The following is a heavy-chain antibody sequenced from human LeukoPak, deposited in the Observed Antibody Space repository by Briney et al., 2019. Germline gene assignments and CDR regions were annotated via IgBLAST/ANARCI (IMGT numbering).Heavy chain of an antibody. CDR2: VNRDGSET. V-gene: IGHV3-7*03. CDR3: ARNNGMDV. J-gene: IGHJ6*02. CDR1: GFTFSDAS. Sequence: PGGSLRLSCAASGFTFSDASMNWVRQAPGRGPEWVANVNRDGSETYYLDSVKGRFTISKDNAKNSLYLQMNSLRAEDTALYHCARNNGMDVWGQGTTVIVSS.